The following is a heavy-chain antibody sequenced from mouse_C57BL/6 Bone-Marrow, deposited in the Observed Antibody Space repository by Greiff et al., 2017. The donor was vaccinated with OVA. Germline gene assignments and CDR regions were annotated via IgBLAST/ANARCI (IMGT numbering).Heavy chain of an antibody. CDR1: GYTFTNYW. CDR3: ARSIHYYGSSYWYFDV. Sequence: QVQLQQSGAELVRPGTSVKMSCKASGYTFTNYWIGWAKQRPGHGLEWIADIYPGGGYTNYNEKFKGKATLTADKSSSTAYMQFSSLTSEDSAIYYCARSIHYYGSSYWYFDVWGTGTTVTVSS. J-gene: IGHJ1*03. D-gene: IGHD1-1*01. V-gene: IGHV1-63*01. CDR2: IYPGGGYT.